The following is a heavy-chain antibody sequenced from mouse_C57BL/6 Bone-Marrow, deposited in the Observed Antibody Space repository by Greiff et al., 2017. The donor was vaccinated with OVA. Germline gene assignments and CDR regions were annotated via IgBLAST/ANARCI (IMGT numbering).Heavy chain of an antibody. Sequence: QVQLKESGPGLVQPSQSLSITCTVSGFSFTSYGVHWVRQSPGKGLEWLGVIWRGGSTDYNAAFMSRLSITKDNSNSQVFFKMNSLQADDTAIYYCAKKGGYYYAMDYWGQGTSVTVSS. J-gene: IGHJ4*01. V-gene: IGHV2-5*01. CDR2: IWRGGST. CDR1: GFSFTSYG. CDR3: AKKGGYYYAMDY.